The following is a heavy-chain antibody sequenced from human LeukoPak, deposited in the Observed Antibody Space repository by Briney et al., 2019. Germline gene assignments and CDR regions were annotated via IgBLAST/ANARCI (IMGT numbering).Heavy chain of an antibody. D-gene: IGHD4-17*01. Sequence: KPSETLSLTCTVSGGSISTYYWSWVRQPPAKGLEWIGFVYYSGSTNYYPSLKSRVTISVAAPKNQFSLNLSSVTAADAAVYYCARAVRDGVRAEYFQNSGQGNLGTVSS. J-gene: IGHJ1*01. V-gene: IGHV4-59*01. CDR1: GGSISTYY. CDR2: VYYSGST. CDR3: ARAVRDGVRAEYFQN.